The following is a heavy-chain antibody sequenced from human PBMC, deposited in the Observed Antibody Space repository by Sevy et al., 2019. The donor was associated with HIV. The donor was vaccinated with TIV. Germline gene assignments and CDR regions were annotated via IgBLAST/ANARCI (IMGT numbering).Heavy chain of an antibody. J-gene: IGHJ3*01. CDR1: EITLSNYA. CDR2: ISGSGGST. D-gene: IGHD2-15*01. V-gene: IGHV3-23*01. Sequence: GGSLRLSCAASEITLSNYAMNWVRQAPGRGLEWVSAISGSGGSTYYADSVKGRFTISRDNSKNQLSLQMHSLRVEDTAVYYCAKDRAVLVGDAFDLWGQGTMVTVSS. CDR3: AKDRAVLVGDAFDL.